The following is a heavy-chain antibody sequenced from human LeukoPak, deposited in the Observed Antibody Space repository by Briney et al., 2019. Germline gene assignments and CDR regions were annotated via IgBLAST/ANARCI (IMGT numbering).Heavy chain of an antibody. CDR2: INHSGST. J-gene: IGHJ4*02. CDR1: GGSFSGYY. CDR3: ARVAYCGGDCYSSSWDY. V-gene: IGHV4-34*01. Sequence: SETLSLTCAVYGGSFSGYYWSWLRQPPGKGLEWIGEINHSGSTNYNPSLKSRVTISVDTSKNQFSLKLSSVTAADTAVYYCARVAYCGGDCYSSSWDYWGQGTLVTVSS. D-gene: IGHD2-21*02.